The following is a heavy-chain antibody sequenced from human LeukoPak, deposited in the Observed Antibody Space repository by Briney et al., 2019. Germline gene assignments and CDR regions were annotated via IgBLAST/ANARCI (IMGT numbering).Heavy chain of an antibody. V-gene: IGHV3-23*01. J-gene: IGHJ4*02. CDR3: ATVNVYYNSSGYYRYFDF. CDR1: GGSISSGDYY. CDR2: ISGSGGST. D-gene: IGHD3-22*01. Sequence: ETLSLTCTVSGGSISSGDYYWSWIRQHPGKGLEWVSAISGSGGSTYYADSVKGRFTISRDNSKNTLFLQMDSLRAEDTAVYYCATVNVYYNSSGYYRYFDFWGQGTLVTVSS.